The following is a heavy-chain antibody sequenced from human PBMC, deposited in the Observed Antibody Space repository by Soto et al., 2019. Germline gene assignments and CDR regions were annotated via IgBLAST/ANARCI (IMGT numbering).Heavy chain of an antibody. CDR2: ISGSDGKT. D-gene: IGHD3-3*01. CDR3: ARWSYLDY. CDR1: GFSFGSYA. V-gene: IGHV3-23*01. Sequence: GGSLGLSCAASGFSFGSYALSWVRQAPGKGLEWVSTISGSDGKTFYADSVKGRFSISRDTSQSTLYLQMNSLRADDTAMYYCARWSYLDYWGQGTRVTVSS. J-gene: IGHJ4*02.